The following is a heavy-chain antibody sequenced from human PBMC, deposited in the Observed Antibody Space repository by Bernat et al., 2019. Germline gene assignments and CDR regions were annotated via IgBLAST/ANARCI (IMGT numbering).Heavy chain of an antibody. Sequence: QVQLQESGPGLVKPSETLSLTCTVSGGSISSYYWSWIRQPPGKGLEWIGYIYYSGSTNYNPSLKSRVTISVDTSKNQFSLKLSSVTAADTAVYYCARALTGLTPPYYYYMDVWGKGTTVTVSS. V-gene: IGHV4-59*01. CDR2: IYYSGST. D-gene: IGHD3-9*01. CDR1: GGSISSYY. CDR3: ARALTGLTPPYYYYMDV. J-gene: IGHJ6*03.